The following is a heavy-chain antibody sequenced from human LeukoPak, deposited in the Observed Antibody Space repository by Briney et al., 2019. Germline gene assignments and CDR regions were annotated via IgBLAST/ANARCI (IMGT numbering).Heavy chain of an antibody. CDR2: IRYDGSNK. J-gene: IGHJ4*02. CDR1: GFTFSSYG. D-gene: IGHD1-26*01. Sequence: PGGSLRLSCAASGFTFSSYGMHWVRQAPGKGLEWVAFIRYDGSNKYYADSVKGRFTISRDNSKNTLYLQMNSLRAEDTAVYYCAKVDFMRYSGSLIDYWGQGTLVTVSS. V-gene: IGHV3-30*02. CDR3: AKVDFMRYSGSLIDY.